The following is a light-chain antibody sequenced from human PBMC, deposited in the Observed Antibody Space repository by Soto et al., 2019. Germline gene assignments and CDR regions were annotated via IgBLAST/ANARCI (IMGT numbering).Light chain of an antibody. J-gene: IGLJ1*01. CDR1: SSYVGGYNY. CDR3: SSYTSGSTYV. CDR2: EVS. Sequence: QSVLTQPASVSGSPGQSITISCTGTSSYVGGYNYVSWYQQHPGKAPKLMIYEVSNRPSGVSNRFSGSKSGNTASLTISGLQAEDEADYYCSSYTSGSTYVFGTGTKVTVL. V-gene: IGLV2-14*01.